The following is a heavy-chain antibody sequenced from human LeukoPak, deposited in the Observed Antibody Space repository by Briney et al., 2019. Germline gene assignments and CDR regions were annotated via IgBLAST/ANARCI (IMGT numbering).Heavy chain of an antibody. CDR2: ISSGSTTI. D-gene: IGHD6-19*01. Sequence: GGSLRLSCATSGFTLSSYSMNWVRQAPGKGLEWVSYISSGSTTIYYADTVKGRFTISRDNAKNSLYLQMNSLRAEDTAVYYCARDVEQWLVRVYYFDYWGQGTLVTVSS. CDR1: GFTLSSYS. J-gene: IGHJ4*02. V-gene: IGHV3-48*01. CDR3: ARDVEQWLVRVYYFDY.